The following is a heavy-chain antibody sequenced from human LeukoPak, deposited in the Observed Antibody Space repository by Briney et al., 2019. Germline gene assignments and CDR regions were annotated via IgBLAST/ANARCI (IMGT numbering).Heavy chain of an antibody. D-gene: IGHD3-22*01. CDR1: GFTFSSYA. Sequence: PGGSLRLSCAASGFTFSSYAMSWVRQAPGKGLEWVSAISGSGGSTYYADSVKGRFTISRDNSKNSLYLQMNSLRAEDTAVYYCARDTPPTYYYDSSGVGDYWGQGTLVTVSS. CDR2: ISGSGGST. J-gene: IGHJ4*02. V-gene: IGHV3-23*01. CDR3: ARDTPPTYYYDSSGVGDY.